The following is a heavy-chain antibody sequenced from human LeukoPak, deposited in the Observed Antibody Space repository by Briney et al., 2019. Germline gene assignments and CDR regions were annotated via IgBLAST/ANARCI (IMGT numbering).Heavy chain of an antibody. CDR3: ARHIADLDAFDI. V-gene: IGHV5-51*01. D-gene: IGHD6-13*01. Sequence: GESLKISRKGSGYSFTSYWIGWVRQIPGKGLEWMGIIYPGDSDTRYIPCFQGHVTISAHKSISTAYLQCRSLKASDTAMYYCARHIADLDAFDIWGQGTMVSVSS. CDR1: GYSFTSYW. J-gene: IGHJ3*02. CDR2: IYPGDSDT.